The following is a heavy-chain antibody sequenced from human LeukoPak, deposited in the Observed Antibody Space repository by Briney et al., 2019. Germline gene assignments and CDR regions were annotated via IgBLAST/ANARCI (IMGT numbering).Heavy chain of an antibody. CDR2: IIPILGIA. V-gene: IGHV1-69*04. CDR1: GGTFSSYA. Sequence: SVKVSCKASGGTFSSYAISWVRQAPGQGLEWMGRIIPILGIANYAQKFQGRVTITADKSTSTAYMELSSLRSEDTAVYYCAREEGVGGSYYHDAFDIWGQGTMVTVSS. D-gene: IGHD1-26*01. J-gene: IGHJ3*02. CDR3: AREEGVGGSYYHDAFDI.